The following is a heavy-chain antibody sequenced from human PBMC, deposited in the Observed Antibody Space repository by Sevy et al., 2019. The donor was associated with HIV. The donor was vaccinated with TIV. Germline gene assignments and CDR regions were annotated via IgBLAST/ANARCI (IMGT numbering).Heavy chain of an antibody. V-gene: IGHV3-30*18. D-gene: IGHD3-10*02. CDR3: TKESLRGTYIRGDFDH. J-gene: IGHJ4*02. CDR1: GFIFSDYW. CDR2: ISYDGSSQ. Sequence: GGSLRLSCAASGFIFSDYWMTWVRQAPGKGPEWLAVISYDGSSQNYADSVKGRFTISRDNSKNLLFLQMNSLIPKDTAVYFCTKESLRGTYIRGDFDHWGQGTLVTVSS.